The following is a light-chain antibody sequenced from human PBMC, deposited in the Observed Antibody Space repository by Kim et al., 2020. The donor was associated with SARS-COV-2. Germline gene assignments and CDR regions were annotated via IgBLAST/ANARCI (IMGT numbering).Light chain of an antibody. V-gene: IGKV1-5*03. CDR2: KSS. CDR3: QQYNTYPLT. J-gene: IGKJ4*01. Sequence: DIQMTQSPFTLSASVGDRVTITCRASQSIDNWLAWYQQKPGKAPKLLIYKSSNLQSGVPSRFSGSGSGTEFSLTISSLQPDDFATYYCQQYNTYPLTFGGGTKVDIK. CDR1: QSIDNW.